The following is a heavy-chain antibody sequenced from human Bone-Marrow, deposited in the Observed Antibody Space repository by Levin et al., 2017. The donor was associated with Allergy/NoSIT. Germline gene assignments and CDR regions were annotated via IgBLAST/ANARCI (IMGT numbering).Heavy chain of an antibody. CDR1: GFTFSSYA. CDR2: ISYDGSNK. D-gene: IGHD1-26*01. J-gene: IGHJ4*02. V-gene: IGHV3-30*04. CDR3: ARGMLGATPDY. Sequence: GESLKISCAASGFTFSSYAMHWVRQAPGKGLEWVAVISYDGSNKYYADSVKGRFTISRDNSKNTLYLQMNSLRAEDTAVYYCARGMLGATPDYWGQGTLVTVSS.